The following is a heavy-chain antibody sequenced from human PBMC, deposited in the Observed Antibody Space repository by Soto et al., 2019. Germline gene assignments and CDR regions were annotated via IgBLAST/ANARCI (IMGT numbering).Heavy chain of an antibody. J-gene: IGHJ3*02. CDR1: GFTFSSYW. D-gene: IGHD6-6*01. CDR2: IKQDGSGK. CDR3: ARVSGYSSSSAFDI. Sequence: GGSLRLSCAASGFTFSSYWMSWVRQAPGKGLEWVANIKQDGSGKYYVDSVKGRFTISRDNAKNSLYLQMNSLRAEDTAVYYCARVSGYSSSSAFDIWGQGTMVTVSS. V-gene: IGHV3-7*03.